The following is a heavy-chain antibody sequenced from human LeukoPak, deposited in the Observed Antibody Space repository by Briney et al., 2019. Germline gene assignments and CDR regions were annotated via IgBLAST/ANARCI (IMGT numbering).Heavy chain of an antibody. D-gene: IGHD5-12*01. V-gene: IGHV4-4*02. CDR2: IHHSGST. CDR3: WHSGYEAGFDY. CDR1: GFTFSSYS. J-gene: IGHJ4*02. Sequence: QSGGSLRLSCAASGFTFSSYSIDWVRQPPGKGLEWIGEIHHSGSTNYNPSLKSRVTISVDNSKNQFSLKVRSVTAAGTAVYYCWHSGYEAGFDYWGQGTLVTVSS.